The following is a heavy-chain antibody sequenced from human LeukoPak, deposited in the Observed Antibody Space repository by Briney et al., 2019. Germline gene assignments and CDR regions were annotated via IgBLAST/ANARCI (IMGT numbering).Heavy chain of an antibody. D-gene: IGHD3-16*01. CDR3: ARQQGGTFDI. CDR2: IYHSGST. Sequence: SSETLSLTCAVSGYSISSGYYWGWIRQPPGKGLEWIGSIYHSGSTNYNPSLRSRVTISVDTSKNQFSLRLSSVTAADTAVYYCARQQGGTFDIWGQGTMVTVSS. J-gene: IGHJ3*02. CDR1: GYSISSGYY. V-gene: IGHV4-38-2*01.